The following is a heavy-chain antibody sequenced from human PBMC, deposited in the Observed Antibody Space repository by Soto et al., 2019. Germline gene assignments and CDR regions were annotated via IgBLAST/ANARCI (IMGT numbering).Heavy chain of an antibody. D-gene: IGHD2-2*01. Sequence: QVQLQESGPGLVKPSQTLSLTCTVSGGSISSGGYYWSWIRQHPGKGLEWIGYIYYSGSTYYNPSLKSRVTISVDTSKNQFSLKLSSVTAADTAVYYCARVAVAYCSSTSCYGGGPGVYWGQGTLVTVSS. J-gene: IGHJ4*02. V-gene: IGHV4-31*03. CDR2: IYYSGST. CDR3: ARVAVAYCSSTSCYGGGPGVY. CDR1: GGSISSGGYY.